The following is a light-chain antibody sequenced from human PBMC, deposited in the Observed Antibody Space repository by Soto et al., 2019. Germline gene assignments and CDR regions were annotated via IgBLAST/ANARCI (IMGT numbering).Light chain of an antibody. CDR3: LQHYRYPRT. Sequence: DIQMTQSPSTLSASVGDRVTITCRASQSISSWLAWYQQKPGKASKLLIYAASSLQSGVPSRFSGSGSGTEFTLTINSLQPEDFATYYCLQHYRYPRTFGQGTKV. J-gene: IGKJ1*01. CDR2: AAS. V-gene: IGKV1-5*01. CDR1: QSISSW.